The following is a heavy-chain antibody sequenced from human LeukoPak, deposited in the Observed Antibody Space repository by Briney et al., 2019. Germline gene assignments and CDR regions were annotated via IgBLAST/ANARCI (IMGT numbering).Heavy chain of an antibody. CDR2: ILPIIGAT. CDR1: GYTFTSYY. J-gene: IGHJ4*02. Sequence: SVKVSCKASGYTFTSYYMHWVRQAPGQGLEWVGGILPIIGATKNAQKLQGRVTITADESTSTVYMDLTSLRSEDTAIYYCARAHFSAYNGSEWGQGTLVTVSS. D-gene: IGHD3-10*01. CDR3: ARAHFSAYNGSE. V-gene: IGHV1-69*13.